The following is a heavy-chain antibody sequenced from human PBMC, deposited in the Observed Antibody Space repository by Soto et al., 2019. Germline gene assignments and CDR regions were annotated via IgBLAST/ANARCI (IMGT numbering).Heavy chain of an antibody. D-gene: IGHD3-16*02. CDR2: ISGSGGST. V-gene: IGHV3-23*01. Sequence: GGSLRLSCAASGFTFSSYAMSWVHQAPGKGLEWVSAISGSGGSTYYADSVKGRFTISRDNSKNTLYLQMNSLRAEDTAVYYCAKALRIMITFGGVIAYWGQGTLVTVSS. J-gene: IGHJ4*02. CDR1: GFTFSSYA. CDR3: AKALRIMITFGGVIAY.